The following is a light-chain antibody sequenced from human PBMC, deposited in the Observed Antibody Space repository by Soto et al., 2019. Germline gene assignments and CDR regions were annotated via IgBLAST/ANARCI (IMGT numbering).Light chain of an antibody. CDR1: SSDVGGYNY. CDR3: CSYAGSYTWV. CDR2: DVS. Sequence: QSALTQPRSVSGSPGQSVTISCTGTSSDVGGYNYVSWYQQHPGKAPKLMIYDVSKRPSGVPDRFSGSKSGNTASLTISGLQGEDEADYYCCSYAGSYTWVFGGGTKRTVL. V-gene: IGLV2-11*01. J-gene: IGLJ3*02.